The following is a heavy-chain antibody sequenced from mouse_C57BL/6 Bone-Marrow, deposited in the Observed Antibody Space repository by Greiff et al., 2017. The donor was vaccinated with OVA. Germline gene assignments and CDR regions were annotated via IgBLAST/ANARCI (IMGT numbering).Heavy chain of an antibody. D-gene: IGHD2-2*01. CDR3: ARDAGLRRAYWYFDV. CDR2: SRNKANDYTT. Sequence: EVMLVESGGGLVQSGRSLRLSCATSGFTFSDFYMEWVRQAPGKGLEWIAASRNKANDYTTEYSASVKGRFIVSRDTSQSILYLQMNALRAEDTAIYYCARDAGLRRAYWYFDVWGTGTTVTVSS. CDR1: GFTFSDFY. J-gene: IGHJ1*03. V-gene: IGHV7-1*01.